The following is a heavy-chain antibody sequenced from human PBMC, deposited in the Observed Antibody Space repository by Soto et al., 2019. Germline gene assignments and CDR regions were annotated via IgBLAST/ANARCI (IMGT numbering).Heavy chain of an antibody. CDR2: ISLYSDGT. CDR3: ARVLPGAGARFGP. CDR1: GDTFCSYA. Sequence: ASVKVSCKTSGDTFCSYAITWVRQAPGQPLEWLGWISLYSDGTNYAQKFQGRVTITADKSTSTAYMELRSLRSDDTAVYYCARVLPGAGARFGPWGQGTLVTVSS. J-gene: IGHJ5*02. V-gene: IGHV1-18*01. D-gene: IGHD2-2*01.